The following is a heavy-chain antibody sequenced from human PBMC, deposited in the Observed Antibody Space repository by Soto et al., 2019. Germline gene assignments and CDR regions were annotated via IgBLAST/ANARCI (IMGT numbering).Heavy chain of an antibody. V-gene: IGHV3-74*01. J-gene: IGHJ4*02. CDR2: TNSDGSSK. D-gene: IGHD2-21*01. CDR1: GFTFSNYW. Sequence: PGGSLRLSCAASGFTFSNYWMHWVRQVPGKGLVWVSRTNSDGSSKSYADSVKGRFTISRDNAKNTVFLQMDSLRAEDTAVYYLVRYTYHTSPFDYWGQGILVTVSS. CDR3: VRYTYHTSPFDY.